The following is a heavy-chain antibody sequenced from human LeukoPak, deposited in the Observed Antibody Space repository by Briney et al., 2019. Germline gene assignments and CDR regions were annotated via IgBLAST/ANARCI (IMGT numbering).Heavy chain of an antibody. V-gene: IGHV4-59*08. CDR1: GGSISSYY. Sequence: SETLSLTCTVSGGSISSYYWSWIRQPPGKGLEWIGYIYYSGSTNYNPSLKSRISISLDTSKNQFSLKVSSVTAADTAVYYCARHVIGRWLGDDYSYYVDVWGKGTTVTISS. CDR2: IYYSGST. CDR3: ARHVIGRWLGDDYSYYVDV. D-gene: IGHD3-10*01. J-gene: IGHJ6*03.